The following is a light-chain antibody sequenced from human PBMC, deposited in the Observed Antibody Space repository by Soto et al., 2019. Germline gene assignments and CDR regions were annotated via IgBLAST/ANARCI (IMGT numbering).Light chain of an antibody. J-gene: IGLJ2*01. CDR2: DVN. CDR3: CSYAGNYTLL. V-gene: IGLV2-11*01. Sequence: QSALTQPRSVSGSPGQSVTISCTGSSSDVGNYNYVSWYQQHPGKAPKVMAHDVNKRPSGVPDRFSGSKSGNTASLTISGLQAEDEAHYYCCSYAGNYTLLFGGGTKLTVL. CDR1: SSDVGNYNY.